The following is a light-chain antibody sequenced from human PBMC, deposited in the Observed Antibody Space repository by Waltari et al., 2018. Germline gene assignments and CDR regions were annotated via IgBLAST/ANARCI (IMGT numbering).Light chain of an antibody. CDR1: QSISSY. CDR2: AAS. V-gene: IGKV1-39*01. Sequence: DIQMTQSPSSLSASVGDRVTITCRASQSISSYLNWYQQKPVKAPKLLIYAASSLQSGVPSRFSGSGSGTDFTLTISSLQAEDVAVYYCQQYYSTRPLTFGGGTKVEIK. CDR3: QQYYSTRPLT. J-gene: IGKJ4*01.